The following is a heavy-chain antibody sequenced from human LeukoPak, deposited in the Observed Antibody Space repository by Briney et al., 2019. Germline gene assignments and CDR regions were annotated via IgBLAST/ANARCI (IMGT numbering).Heavy chain of an antibody. D-gene: IGHD1-26*01. CDR3: ASFRGIVGATTVDY. CDR2: IYYSGST. Sequence: PSETLSLTCTVSGGSISSSSYYWGWIRQPPGKGLEWIGSIYYSGSTYYNPSLKSRVTISVDTSKNQFSLKLSSVTAADTAVYYCASFRGIVGATTVDYWGQGTLVTVSS. CDR1: GGSISSSSYY. V-gene: IGHV4-39*07. J-gene: IGHJ4*02.